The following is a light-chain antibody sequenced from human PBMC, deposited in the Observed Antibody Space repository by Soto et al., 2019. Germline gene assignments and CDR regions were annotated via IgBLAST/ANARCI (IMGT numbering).Light chain of an antibody. V-gene: IGKV3-20*01. Sequence: VCTHTQDTGPLAPGERAPLSCSASQGVSSSYLAWYQQKPGQAPRLLIYGASSRATGIPDRFSGSGSGTDFTLTISRLEPEDFAVYYCQQYGSSPLTFGGGSIV. CDR3: QQYGSSPLT. J-gene: IGKJ4*01. CDR1: QGVSSSY. CDR2: GAS.